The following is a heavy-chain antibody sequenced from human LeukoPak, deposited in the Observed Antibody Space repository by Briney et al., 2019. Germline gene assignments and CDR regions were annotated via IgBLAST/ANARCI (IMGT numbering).Heavy chain of an antibody. V-gene: IGHV4-59*01. Sequence: SETLSLTCTVSGGSINGYYWTWIRQPPGKGLEWIGYIYYSGSTNYNPSLKSRVTISVDTSKNQFSLKLSSVTAADTAVYYCAGNSSGWPKVDYWGQGTLVTVSS. CDR1: GGSINGYY. CDR2: IYYSGST. J-gene: IGHJ4*02. D-gene: IGHD6-19*01. CDR3: AGNSSGWPKVDY.